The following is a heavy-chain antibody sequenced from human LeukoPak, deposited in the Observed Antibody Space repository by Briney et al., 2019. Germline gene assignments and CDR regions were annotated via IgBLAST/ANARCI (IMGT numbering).Heavy chain of an antibody. CDR2: ISYDGSNK. D-gene: IGHD2-15*01. V-gene: IGHV3-30*18. Sequence: GGSLRLSCAASGFTFSSYGMHWVRQAPGKGLEWVAVISYDGSNKYYADSVKGRFTISRDNSKNTLYLQMNSLRAEDTAVYYCAKDSPCSGGTCYGYFESWGQGTLVTVSS. J-gene: IGHJ4*02. CDR1: GFTFSSYG. CDR3: AKDSPCSGGTCYGYFES.